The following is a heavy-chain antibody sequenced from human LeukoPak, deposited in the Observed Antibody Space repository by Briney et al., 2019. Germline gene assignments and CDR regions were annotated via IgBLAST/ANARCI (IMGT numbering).Heavy chain of an antibody. Sequence: SSETLSLTYTVSGGSISSYYWSWIRQPPGKGLDWIGYIYYTGNTNYNPSLKSRVTISVHTSKNQFSLKLSSVTAADTAMYYCARLAYDYSGYSYIDYWGQGTLVTVSS. J-gene: IGHJ4*02. CDR3: ARLAYDYSGYSYIDY. D-gene: IGHD3-22*01. CDR1: GGSISSYY. CDR2: IYYTGNT. V-gene: IGHV4-59*01.